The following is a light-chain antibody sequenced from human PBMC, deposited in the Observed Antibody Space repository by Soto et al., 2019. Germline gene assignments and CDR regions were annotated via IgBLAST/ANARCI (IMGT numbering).Light chain of an antibody. CDR2: GAS. Sequence: EIVMTQSPATLSVSPGERATLSCRASQSVSSNLAWYQQKPGQAPRLLIFGASTRATGTSARFSGSGSGTEFTLTISSLQSEDLAFYSCHQYHDWPQTFGQGTKVEIK. CDR1: QSVSSN. J-gene: IGKJ1*01. V-gene: IGKV3-15*01. CDR3: HQYHDWPQT.